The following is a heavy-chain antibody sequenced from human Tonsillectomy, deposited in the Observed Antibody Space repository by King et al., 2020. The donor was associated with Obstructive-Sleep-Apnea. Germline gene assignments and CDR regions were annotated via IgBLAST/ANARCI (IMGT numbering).Heavy chain of an antibody. V-gene: IGHV1-2*02. Sequence: VQLVESGAEVKKPGASVKVSCKASGYTFTGYYMHWVRQAPGQGLEWMGWINPNSGGTNFAQKFQGRVTMTRDTSISTAYMELSRLRSDDTAVYYCARAMYPTAGWFDPWGQGTLVTVSS. J-gene: IGHJ5*02. D-gene: IGHD3-10*02. CDR1: GYTFTGYY. CDR3: ARAMYPTAGWFDP. CDR2: INPNSGGT.